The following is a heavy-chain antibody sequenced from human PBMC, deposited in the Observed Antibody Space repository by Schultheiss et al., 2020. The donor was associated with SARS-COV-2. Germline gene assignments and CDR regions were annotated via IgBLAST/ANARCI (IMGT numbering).Heavy chain of an antibody. Sequence: SETLSLTCTVSGGSISSSSYYWGWIRQPPGKGLEWIGSIYYSGSTYYNPSLKSRVTISVDTSKNQFSLKLSSVTAADTAVYYCAREDWNGAFDYWGQGTLVTVSS. CDR1: GGSISSSSYY. J-gene: IGHJ4*02. D-gene: IGHD1-1*01. CDR2: IYYSGST. CDR3: AREDWNGAFDY. V-gene: IGHV4-39*07.